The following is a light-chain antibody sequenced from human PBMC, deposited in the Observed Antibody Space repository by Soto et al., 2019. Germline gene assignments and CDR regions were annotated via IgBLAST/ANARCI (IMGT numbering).Light chain of an antibody. CDR3: CSYTSSSPPWV. CDR2: HVC. Sequence: QPLLTQPASMSGSPGQSITIFCTGTSSDSGGYNYVSRYQQHPGKPPKLILYHVCDQPSGVSNRFSASESGNTASLTISGLPAADEADYSCCSYTSSSPPWVFGTGTKVTV. CDR1: SSDSGGYNY. V-gene: IGLV2-14*03. J-gene: IGLJ1*01.